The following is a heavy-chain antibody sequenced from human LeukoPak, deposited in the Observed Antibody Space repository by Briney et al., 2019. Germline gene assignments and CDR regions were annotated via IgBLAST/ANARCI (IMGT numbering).Heavy chain of an antibody. V-gene: IGHV3-33*01. J-gene: IGHJ4*02. Sequence: GRSLRLSCAASGFTFSSYGMHWVRQAPGKGLEWVAVIWYDGSNKYYADSVKGRFTISRDNSKNTLYLQMNSLRAEDTAVYYCARDGGPYQLPFYSDYWGQGTLVTVSS. CDR3: ARDGGPYQLPFYSDY. CDR1: GFTFSSYG. D-gene: IGHD2-2*01. CDR2: IWYDGSNK.